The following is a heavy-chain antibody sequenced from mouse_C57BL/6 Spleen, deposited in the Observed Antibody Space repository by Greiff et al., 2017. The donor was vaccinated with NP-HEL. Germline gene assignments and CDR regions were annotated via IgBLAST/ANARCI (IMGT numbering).Heavy chain of an antibody. J-gene: IGHJ4*01. CDR3: ARQLGVTTVVARAMDY. V-gene: IGHV1-50*01. CDR1: GYTFTSYW. Sequence: QVQLQQPGAELVKPGASVKLSCKASGYTFTSYWMQWVKQRPGQGLEWIGEIDPSDSYTNYNQKFKGKATLTVDTSSSTAYMQLSSLTSEDSAVYYCARQLGVTTVVARAMDYWGQGTSVTVSS. CDR2: IDPSDSYT. D-gene: IGHD1-1*01.